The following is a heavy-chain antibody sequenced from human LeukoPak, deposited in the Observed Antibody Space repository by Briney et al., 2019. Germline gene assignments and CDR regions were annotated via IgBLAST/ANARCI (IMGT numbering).Heavy chain of an antibody. V-gene: IGHV3-21*01. CDR2: ISSSSSYI. D-gene: IGHD5-24*01. Sequence: GGSLRLSCAASGFTFSSYSMNWVRQAPGKGLEWVSSISSSSSYIYYADSVKGRFTISRGNAKNSLYLQMNSLRDEDTAVYSCARDGVRDGLYFDRWGQGTLVTVSS. CDR3: ARDGVRDGLYFDR. J-gene: IGHJ4*02. CDR1: GFTFSSYS.